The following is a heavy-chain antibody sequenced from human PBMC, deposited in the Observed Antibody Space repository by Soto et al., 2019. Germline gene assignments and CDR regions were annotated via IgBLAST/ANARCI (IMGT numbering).Heavy chain of an antibody. D-gene: IGHD3-22*01. CDR2: TRNKANSYTT. CDR1: GFTFSDHY. J-gene: IGHJ4*02. V-gene: IGHV3-72*01. CDR3: ARVAGLVMIDY. Sequence: QTGGSLRLSCAASGFTFSDHYMDWVRQAPGKGLEWVGRTRNKANSYTTEYAASVKGRFTISRDDSKNSLYLQMNSLKTEDTAVYYCARVAGLVMIDYWGQGTLVTVSS.